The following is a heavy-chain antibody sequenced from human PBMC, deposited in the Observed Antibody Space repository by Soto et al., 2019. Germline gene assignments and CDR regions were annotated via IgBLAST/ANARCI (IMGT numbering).Heavy chain of an antibody. CDR1: GVSISSYY. V-gene: IGHV4-59*01. J-gene: IGHJ6*02. CDR3: ARDLNYDILTGYYAYGMDV. Sequence: SDTLSLTCTVSGVSISSYYWSWIRQPPGKGLEWIGYIYYSGSTNYNPSLKSRVTISVDTSKNQFSLKLSSVTAADTAVYYCARDLNYDILTGYYAYGMDVWGQGTTVT. CDR2: IYYSGST. D-gene: IGHD3-9*01.